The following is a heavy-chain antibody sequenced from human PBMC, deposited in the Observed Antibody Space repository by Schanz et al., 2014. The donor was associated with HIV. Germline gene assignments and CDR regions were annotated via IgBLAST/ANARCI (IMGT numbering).Heavy chain of an antibody. CDR1: GVTFSNYW. Sequence: EVQLVESGGGLVQPGGSLRLSCVASGVTFSNYWMTWVRHVSGKGLEWVANIKQDGTEMYYVDSVKGRFTISRDNANYSLFLHMNSLRGDDAGIYYCARRRFCTGGDCYDPSYYGLDVWGQGTTVTVS. V-gene: IGHV3-7*03. CDR3: ARRRFCTGGDCYDPSYYGLDV. J-gene: IGHJ6*02. CDR2: IKQDGTEM. D-gene: IGHD2-8*02.